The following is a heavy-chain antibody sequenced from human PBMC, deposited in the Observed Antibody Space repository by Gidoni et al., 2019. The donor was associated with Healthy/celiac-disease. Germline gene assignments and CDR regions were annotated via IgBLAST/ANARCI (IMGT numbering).Heavy chain of an antibody. D-gene: IGHD2-15*01. Sequence: QVQLVQSGAEVKKPGSSVKVSCKASGGPFSSYAISWVRQAPGQGLEWMGGIIPIFGTANYAQKFQGRVTITADESTSTAYMELSSLRSEDTAVYYCARTYCSGGSCSVYNWFDPWGQGTLVTVSS. CDR1: GGPFSSYA. CDR2: IIPIFGTA. CDR3: ARTYCSGGSCSVYNWFDP. V-gene: IGHV1-69*01. J-gene: IGHJ5*02.